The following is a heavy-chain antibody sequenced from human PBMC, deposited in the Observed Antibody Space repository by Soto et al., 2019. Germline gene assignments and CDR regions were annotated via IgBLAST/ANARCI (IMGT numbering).Heavy chain of an antibody. D-gene: IGHD3-22*01. CDR1: GFTFSNYA. CDR2: ISYDGSNK. CDR3: ASVDSGYYYRRAFAI. Sequence: SLRLSCAASGFTFSNYAMHWVRQAPGKGLEWVAGISYDGSNKYYADSVKGRFTISRDNSKNTLYLQMNSLRAEDTAVYYCASVDSGYYYRRAFAIWGQGTMVTVSS. V-gene: IGHV3-30-3*01. J-gene: IGHJ3*02.